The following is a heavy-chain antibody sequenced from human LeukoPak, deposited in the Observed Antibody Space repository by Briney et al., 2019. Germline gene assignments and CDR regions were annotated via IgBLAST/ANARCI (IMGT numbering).Heavy chain of an antibody. V-gene: IGHV3-13*04. CDR3: VRGGHIGFDY. D-gene: IGHD2-21*01. CDR2: IASAGDT. CDR1: GFTFSDFD. J-gene: IGHJ4*02. Sequence: QSGGSLRLSCAASGFTFSDFDMLWLRPATGRGLEWVSSIASAGDTYYVASVRGRFTISRENAKSSLYHQMNSLRAGDTAVYYCVRGGHIGFDYWGRGTLVTVS.